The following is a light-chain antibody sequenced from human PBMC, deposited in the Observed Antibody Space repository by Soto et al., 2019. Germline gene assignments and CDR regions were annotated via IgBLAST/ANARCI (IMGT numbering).Light chain of an antibody. CDR3: CSYAGSSTWV. V-gene: IGLV2-23*01. CDR2: EGS. Sequence: QSPLTQPASASGSPGQSITISCTGTSSDVGSYNLVSWYQQHPGKAPKLMIYEGSKRPSGVSNRFSGSKSGNTASLTISGLQAEDEADYYCCSYAGSSTWVFGGGTKLTVL. CDR1: SSDVGSYNL. J-gene: IGLJ2*01.